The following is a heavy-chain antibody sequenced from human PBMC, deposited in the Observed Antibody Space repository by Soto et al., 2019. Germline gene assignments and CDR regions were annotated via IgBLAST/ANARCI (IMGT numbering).Heavy chain of an antibody. V-gene: IGHV4-59*08. CDR2: IYYSGST. J-gene: IGHJ3*02. CDR3: GRQLPRSETLGFDI. CDR1: GGSISSYY. Sequence: QVQLQESGPGLVKPSETLSLTCTVSGGSISSYYWSWIRQPPGKGLEWIGYIYYSGSTNYNPSLKSRVTISVDPSKDQFSLKLSSVTAGGTAVDYCGRQLPRSETLGFDIWGQGTMVTVSS.